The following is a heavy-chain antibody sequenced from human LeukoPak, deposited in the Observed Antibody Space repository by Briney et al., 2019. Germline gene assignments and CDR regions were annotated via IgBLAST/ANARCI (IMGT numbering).Heavy chain of an antibody. D-gene: IGHD2-2*01. Sequence: GGSLRLSCAASGFTFSDYYMSWIRQAPGKGLEWVSYISSSGSTIYYADSVKGRFTISRDNAKNSLYLQMNSLRAEDTAVYYCARDQGASKADIVVVPAAYYYYYGMGVWGQGTTVTVSS. J-gene: IGHJ6*02. CDR3: ARDQGASKADIVVVPAAYYYYYGMGV. CDR2: ISSSGSTI. V-gene: IGHV3-11*01. CDR1: GFTFSDYY.